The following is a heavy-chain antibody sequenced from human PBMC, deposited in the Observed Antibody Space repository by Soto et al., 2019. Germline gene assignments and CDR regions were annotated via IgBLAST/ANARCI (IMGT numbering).Heavy chain of an antibody. CDR1: GDSVSTNSAT. Sequence: SQTLSLTCAISGDSVSTNSATWDWIRQSPSRGLEWLGRTYYRSKWYNDYAVSVKGRITINPDTSNNQFSLQLNSVTPDDTAVYYCARHGMDYYDSSGYYYSPYYFDYWGQGTLVTVSS. J-gene: IGHJ4*02. D-gene: IGHD3-22*01. V-gene: IGHV6-1*01. CDR2: TYYRSKWYN. CDR3: ARHGMDYYDSSGYYYSPYYFDY.